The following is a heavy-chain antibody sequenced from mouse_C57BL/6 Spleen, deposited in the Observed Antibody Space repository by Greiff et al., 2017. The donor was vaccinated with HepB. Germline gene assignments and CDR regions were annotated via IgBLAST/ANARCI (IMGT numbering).Heavy chain of an antibody. CDR3: ARNYGSSYVGYFDY. Sequence: EVKLQESGPELVKPGASVKISCKASGYSFTDYNMNWVKQSNGKSLEWIGVINPNYGTTSYNQKFKGKATLTVDQSSSTAYMQLNSLTSEDSAVYYCARNYGSSYVGYFDYWGQGTTLTVSS. CDR2: INPNYGTT. CDR1: GYSFTDYN. D-gene: IGHD1-1*01. V-gene: IGHV1-39*01. J-gene: IGHJ2*01.